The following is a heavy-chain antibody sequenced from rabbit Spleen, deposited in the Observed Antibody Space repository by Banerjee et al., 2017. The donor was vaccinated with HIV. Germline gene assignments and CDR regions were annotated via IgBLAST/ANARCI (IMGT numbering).Heavy chain of an antibody. J-gene: IGHJ6*01. CDR1: GLDFSSSYW. V-gene: IGHV1S45*01. D-gene: IGHD8-1*01. CDR2: IYAGSSGRT. Sequence: EESGGGLVQPEGSLTLTCTASGLDFSSSYWICWVRQAPGKGLEWIACIYAGSSGRTYYASWAKGRFTISKTSSTTVTLQMTSLTAADTATYFCARDTASSFSSYGMDLWGQGTLVTVS. CDR3: ARDTASSFSSYGMDL.